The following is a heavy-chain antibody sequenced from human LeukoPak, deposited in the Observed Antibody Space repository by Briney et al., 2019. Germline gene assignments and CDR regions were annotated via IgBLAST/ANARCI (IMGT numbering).Heavy chain of an antibody. CDR3: ARDDYGGNVSFDF. V-gene: IGHV4-39*02. CDR2: MYYSGST. D-gene: IGHD4-23*01. J-gene: IGHJ4*02. CDR1: GGSISSSNYY. Sequence: SETLSLTCTVSGGSISSSNYYWGWIRQPPGKGLEWIGSMYYSGSTYYHPSLKSRFTISVDTSKNQFSLKLSSVTAADTAVYYCARDDYGGNVSFDFWGQGTLVTVSS.